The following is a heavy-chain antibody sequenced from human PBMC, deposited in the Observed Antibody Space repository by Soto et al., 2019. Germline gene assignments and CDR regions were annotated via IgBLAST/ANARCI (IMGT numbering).Heavy chain of an antibody. CDR1: GFTFSSYD. D-gene: IGHD5-18*01. CDR3: VRGDGDYNDGNGYLARH. J-gene: IGHJ4*02. V-gene: IGHV3-13*01. CDR2: IGTAGDT. Sequence: GGSLRLSCAASGFTFSSYDMHWVRQATGKGLEWVSAIGTAGDTYYPGSVKGRFTISRENAKNSLYLQMNSLRAGDTAVYYCVRGDGDYNDGNGYLARHWGPGT.